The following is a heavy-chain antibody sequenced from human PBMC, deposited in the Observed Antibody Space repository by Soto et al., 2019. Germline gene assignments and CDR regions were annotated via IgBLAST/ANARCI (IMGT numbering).Heavy chain of an antibody. CDR2: IRSKANSYAT. Sequence: EVQLVESGGGLVQPGGSLKLSCAASGFTFSGSAMHWVRQASGKGLEWVGRIRSKANSYATAYAASVKGRFTISRDDSKNTAYLQMNRLKTEDTAVYYCTRLVTAYCGGDCSGYWGQGTLVTVSS. J-gene: IGHJ4*02. CDR3: TRLVTAYCGGDCSGY. CDR1: GFTFSGSA. D-gene: IGHD2-21*02. V-gene: IGHV3-73*02.